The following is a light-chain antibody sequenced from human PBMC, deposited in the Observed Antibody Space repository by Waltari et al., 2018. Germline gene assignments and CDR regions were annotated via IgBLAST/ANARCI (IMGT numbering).Light chain of an antibody. CDR3: AAWEDSLNGWV. Sequence: QSVLTQSPSASGTPGQRVTISCSGSSSNIGGNDVYWYQQLPGTAPKLLIYTNNQRPYGVPDRFSGSKSGTSASLSIIGLQSEDEADYYCAAWEDSLNGWVFGGGTKLTVL. J-gene: IGLJ3*02. CDR1: SSNIGGND. CDR2: TNN. V-gene: IGLV1-44*01.